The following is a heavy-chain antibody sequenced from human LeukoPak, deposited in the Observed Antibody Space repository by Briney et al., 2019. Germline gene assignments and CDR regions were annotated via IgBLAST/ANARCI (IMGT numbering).Heavy chain of an antibody. D-gene: IGHD6-19*01. Sequence: PGGSLRLSCAASGFTFNDYYMSLIRQAPGKGLEWVSAISGSGGSTYYADSVKGRFTISRDNSKNTLYLQMNSLRAEDTAVYYCAKEHGYSSGRYLTYYFDYWGQGTLVTVSS. CDR1: GFTFNDYY. CDR3: AKEHGYSSGRYLTYYFDY. CDR2: ISGSGGST. J-gene: IGHJ4*02. V-gene: IGHV3-23*01.